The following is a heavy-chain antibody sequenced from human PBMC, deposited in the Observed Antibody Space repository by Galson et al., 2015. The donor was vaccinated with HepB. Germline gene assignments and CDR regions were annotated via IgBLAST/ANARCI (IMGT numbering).Heavy chain of an antibody. CDR2: ISYDGSNK. V-gene: IGHV3-30-3*01. CDR3: ARGYRDGYKIPTALDY. Sequence: SLRLSCAASGFTFSSYAMHWVRQAPGKGLEWVAVISYDGSNKYYADSVKGRFTISRDNSKNTLYLQMNSLRAEDTAVYYCARGYRDGYKIPTALDYWGQGTLVTVSS. J-gene: IGHJ4*02. CDR1: GFTFSSYA. D-gene: IGHD5-24*01.